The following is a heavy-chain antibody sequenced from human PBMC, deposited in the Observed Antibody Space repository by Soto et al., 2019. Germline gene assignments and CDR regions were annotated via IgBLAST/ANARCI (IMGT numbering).Heavy chain of an antibody. CDR2: ISYDGSNK. V-gene: IGHV3-30-3*01. CDR1: GFTFSSYA. J-gene: IGHJ5*02. CDR3: ARERKGDNWFDP. Sequence: QVQLVESGGGVVQPGRSLRLSCAASGFTFSSYAMHWVRQAPGKGLEWVAVISYDGSNKYYADSVKGRFTITRDNSKNTRYLQMNSLRAEDTAVYYCARERKGDNWFDPWGQGTLVTVSS.